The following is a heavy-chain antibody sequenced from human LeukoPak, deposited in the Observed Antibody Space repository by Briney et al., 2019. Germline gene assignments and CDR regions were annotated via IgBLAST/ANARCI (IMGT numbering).Heavy chain of an antibody. J-gene: IGHJ4*02. Sequence: SETLSLICTVSGGSISSYYWSWIRQPPGKGLEWIGYIYYSGSTNYNPSLKSRVTISVDTSKNQFSLKLSSVTAADTAVYYCARVYSDSSGYNFDYWGQGTPVTVSS. CDR2: IYYSGST. V-gene: IGHV4-59*01. D-gene: IGHD3-22*01. CDR3: ARVYSDSSGYNFDY. CDR1: GGSISSYY.